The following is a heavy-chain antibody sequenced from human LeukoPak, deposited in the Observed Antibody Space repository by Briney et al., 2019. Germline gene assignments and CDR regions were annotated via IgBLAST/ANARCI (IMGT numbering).Heavy chain of an antibody. V-gene: IGHV3-23*01. J-gene: IGHJ3*02. CDR1: GFIFNSYA. Sequence: GGSLRLSCAASGFIFNSYAMSWVRQAPGKGLEWVSGFTGSGGSTYYADSVKGRFTISRDNSKNTLYLQMNSLRAEDTAVYYCARDRVGGSYVFDIWGQGTMVTVSS. D-gene: IGHD1-26*01. CDR2: FTGSGGST. CDR3: ARDRVGGSYVFDI.